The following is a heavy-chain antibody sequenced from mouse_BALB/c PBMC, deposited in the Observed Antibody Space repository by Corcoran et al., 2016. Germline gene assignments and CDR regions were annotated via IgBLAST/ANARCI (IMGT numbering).Heavy chain of an antibody. CDR1: GYSFTSYY. Sequence: EIQLQQSGPELMKPGASVKISCKASGYSFTSYYMHWVKQSHGKSLEWIGYIDPFNGGTSYNQKFKGKATLTVDKSSSTAYMHLSSLTSEDSAVYYCARGPGMDYWGQGTSVTVSS. CDR3: ARGPGMDY. CDR2: IDPFNGGT. J-gene: IGHJ4*01. V-gene: IGHV1S135*01.